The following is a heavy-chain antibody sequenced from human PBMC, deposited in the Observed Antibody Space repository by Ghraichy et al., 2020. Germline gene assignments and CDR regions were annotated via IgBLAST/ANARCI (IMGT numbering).Heavy chain of an antibody. CDR3: ANGVYSTSSGDAFDI. V-gene: IGHV5-51*01. Sequence: GGSLRLSCKGSGYKFTSYWVAWVRQMPGKGLEWMGIIYPGDSETRYSPSFQGQVTMSADKSISTAYLQWSSVKASDTAMYYCANGVYSTSSGDAFDIWGQGTMVTVSS. D-gene: IGHD4-11*01. J-gene: IGHJ3*02. CDR2: IYPGDSET. CDR1: GYKFTSYW.